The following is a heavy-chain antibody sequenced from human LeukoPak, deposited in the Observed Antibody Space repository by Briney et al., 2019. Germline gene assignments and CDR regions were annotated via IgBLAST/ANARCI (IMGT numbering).Heavy chain of an antibody. V-gene: IGHV3-23*01. CDR1: GCTFSTYA. CDR2: ISGSDDGT. Sequence: GGSLRLSCAASGCTFSTYAMSWVRQIPGKGLEWVSAISGSDDGTYYADSVKGRFTISRDNSRNTLYLQMNTLRAEDTAVYFCAKSPVSSCRGSFCYPFDYWGQGNLVTVSS. D-gene: IGHD2-15*01. CDR3: AKSPVSSCRGSFCYPFDY. J-gene: IGHJ4*02.